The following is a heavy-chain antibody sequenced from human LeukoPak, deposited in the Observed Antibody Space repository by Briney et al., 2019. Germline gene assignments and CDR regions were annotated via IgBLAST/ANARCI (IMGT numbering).Heavy chain of an antibody. CDR1: GYTFTSYY. V-gene: IGHV1-46*01. CDR3: ARVGTVGDFDY. Sequence: ASVKVSCKASGYTFTSYYMHWVRQAPGQGLEWMGIINPSGGSTSYAQKFRGRVTMTRDTSTSTVYMELSSLRSEDTAVYYCARVGTVGDFDYWGQGTLVTVSS. CDR2: INPSGGST. J-gene: IGHJ4*02. D-gene: IGHD4-11*01.